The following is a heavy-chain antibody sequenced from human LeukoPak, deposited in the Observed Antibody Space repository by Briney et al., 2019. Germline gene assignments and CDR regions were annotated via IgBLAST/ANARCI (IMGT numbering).Heavy chain of an antibody. J-gene: IGHJ4*02. CDR3: ARIAVSGTGVDH. CDR1: GYSFTKNC. CDR2: IYTGDSGT. V-gene: IGHV5-51*01. D-gene: IGHD6-19*01. Sequence: GESLKISCKGSGYSFTKNCIGWVRQMPGKGLEWIGFIYTGDSGTRYYSDTMYSPFFQCQVTISADKFLSITYLQASSLEASYTAMYFCARIAVSGTGVDHWGQGTLVTVSS.